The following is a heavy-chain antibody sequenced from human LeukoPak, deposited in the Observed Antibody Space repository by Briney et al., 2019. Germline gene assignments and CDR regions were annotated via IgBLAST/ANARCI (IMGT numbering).Heavy chain of an antibody. CDR2: IYPGDSQT. J-gene: IGHJ3*02. CDR1: GYSFSSYW. V-gene: IGHV5-51*01. CDR3: ARGHTYGFDAFDM. Sequence: GESLKISCQGSGYSFSSYWIAWVRQMPGKGLEWMGVIYPGDSQTRDSPSFQGQVAISADKSINTAYLQWSSLRASDSAMYYCARGHTYGFDAFDMWGQGTMVTASS. D-gene: IGHD2-8*01.